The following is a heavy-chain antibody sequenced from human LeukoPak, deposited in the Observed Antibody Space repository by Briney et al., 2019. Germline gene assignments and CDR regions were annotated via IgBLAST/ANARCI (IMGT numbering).Heavy chain of an antibody. D-gene: IGHD2-8*01. CDR2: IFYTGST. CDR1: GDSISTTRYH. J-gene: IGHJ5*02. CDR3: ARHLMSVIDP. Sequence: SETPSLTCAVSGDSISTTRYHWGWIRQPPGKGLEWMASIFYTGSTYYNSSLKSRVTISVDTSKNQFSLKLTSVTAADTAVYYCARHLMSVIDPWGQGTLVTVSS. V-gene: IGHV4-39*01.